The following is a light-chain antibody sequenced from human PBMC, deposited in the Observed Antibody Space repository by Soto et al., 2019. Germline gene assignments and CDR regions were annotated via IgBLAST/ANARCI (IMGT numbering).Light chain of an antibody. J-gene: IGLJ1*01. CDR1: SSDVGAYNY. CDR3: TSYTSSTTYV. V-gene: IGLV2-14*01. Sequence: QSALTQPASVSGSPGQSITISCTGTSSDVGAYNYVSWYQQHPGKAPKLMIYDVSNRPSGVSNRFSGSKSGNTASLTISGLQAEDEADYYCTSYTSSTTYVFGTGTKHRP. CDR2: DVS.